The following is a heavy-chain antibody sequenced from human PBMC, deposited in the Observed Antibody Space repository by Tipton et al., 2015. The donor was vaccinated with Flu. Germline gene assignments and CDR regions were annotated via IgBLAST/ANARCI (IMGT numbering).Heavy chain of an antibody. Sequence: SGFTFSSYGMHWVRQAPGKGLEWVAVISYDGSNKYYADSVKGRFTISRDNSKNTLYLQMNSLRAEDTAVYYCAKDPTYYYYYGMDVWGQGTTVTVSS. J-gene: IGHJ6*02. V-gene: IGHV3-30*18. CDR3: AKDPTYYYYYGMDV. CDR1: GFTFSSYG. CDR2: ISYDGSNK.